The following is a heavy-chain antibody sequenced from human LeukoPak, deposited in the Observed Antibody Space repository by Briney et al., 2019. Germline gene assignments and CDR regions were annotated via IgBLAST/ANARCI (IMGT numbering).Heavy chain of an antibody. D-gene: IGHD3-3*01. Sequence: GGSLRLSCAASGFSFSTSWMHWVRHTPEKGLVWVSRINSDGSNTIYANSVKGRFTISRDNAKNTLFLQMNSLRAEDTAVYYCARDRYYTLDYWGQGTLVTVSS. CDR2: INSDGSNT. J-gene: IGHJ4*02. V-gene: IGHV3-74*01. CDR3: ARDRYYTLDY. CDR1: GFSFSTSW.